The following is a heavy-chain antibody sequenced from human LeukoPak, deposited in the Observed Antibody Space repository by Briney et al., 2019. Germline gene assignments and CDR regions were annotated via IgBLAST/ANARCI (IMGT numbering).Heavy chain of an antibody. V-gene: IGHV1-2*02. CDR2: INPNSGGT. Sequence: ASVKVSCKASGYTFTGYYMHWVRQAPGQGPEWMGWINPNSGGTNYAQKFQGRVTMTRDTSISTAYMELSRLRSDDTAVYYCARAPIITMVRGVITPSRYWGQGTLVTVSS. CDR1: GYTFTGYY. D-gene: IGHD3-10*01. CDR3: ARAPIITMVRGVITPSRY. J-gene: IGHJ4*02.